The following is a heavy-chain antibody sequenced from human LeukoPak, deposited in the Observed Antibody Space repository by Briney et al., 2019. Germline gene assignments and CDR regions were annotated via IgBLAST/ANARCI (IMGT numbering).Heavy chain of an antibody. V-gene: IGHV1-18*04. J-gene: IGHJ3*02. CDR2: ISGYKGNT. D-gene: IGHD1-26*01. Sequence: ASVKVSCKASGYTFTGYYIHWVRQAPGQGLEWMGWISGYKGNTKNAQKLQGRVTMATDTSTSTAYMELRSLRSDDTAVYYCARDSGSYRGPDAFDIWGQGTMVTVSS. CDR3: ARDSGSYRGPDAFDI. CDR1: GYTFTGYY.